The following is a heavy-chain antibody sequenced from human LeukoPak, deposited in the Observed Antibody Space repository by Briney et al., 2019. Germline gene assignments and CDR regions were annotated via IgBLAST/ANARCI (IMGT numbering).Heavy chain of an antibody. D-gene: IGHD3-10*01. CDR1: GGSISSYY. J-gene: IGHJ4*02. CDR2: IYYSGST. Sequence: NPSETLSLTCTVSGGSISSYYWSWIRQPPGKGLEWIGYIYYSGSTYYNPSLKSRVTISVDTSKNQFSLKLSSVTAADTAVYYCARDRTMVRGAFGYWGQGTLVTVSS. V-gene: IGHV4-59*12. CDR3: ARDRTMVRGAFGY.